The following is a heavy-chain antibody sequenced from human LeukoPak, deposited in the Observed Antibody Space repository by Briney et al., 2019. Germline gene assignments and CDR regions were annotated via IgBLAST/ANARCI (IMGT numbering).Heavy chain of an antibody. D-gene: IGHD2/OR15-2a*01. V-gene: IGHV4-4*02. CDR1: GGSISSSNW. Sequence: TSETLSLTCAVSGGSISSSNWWSWVRQPPGKGLEWIGEIYHSGSTNYNPSLKSRVTISVDTSKNQFSLKLNSVTTADTAVYYCASHYGIFTGVFDYWGQGTLVTVSS. J-gene: IGHJ4*02. CDR2: IYHSGST. CDR3: ASHYGIFTGVFDY.